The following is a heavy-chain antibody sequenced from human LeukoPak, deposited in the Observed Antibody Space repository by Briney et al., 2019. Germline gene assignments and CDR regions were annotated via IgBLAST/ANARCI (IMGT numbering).Heavy chain of an antibody. V-gene: IGHV4-59*08. J-gene: IGHJ5*02. CDR1: GGSISSDY. CDR3: ARQGGTITMVRGVKNWFDP. D-gene: IGHD3-10*01. CDR2: ISYSGSP. Sequence: PSETLSLTCSVSGGSISSDYWSWIRQPPGKGLQWIAFISYSGSPDYNPSLKSRVTISVDTSKNQFSLKLSSVTAADTAVYYCARQGGTITMVRGVKNWFDPWGQGTLVTVSS.